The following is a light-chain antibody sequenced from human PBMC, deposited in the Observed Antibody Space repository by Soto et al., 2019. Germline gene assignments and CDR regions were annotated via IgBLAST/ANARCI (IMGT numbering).Light chain of an antibody. V-gene: IGKV1-17*01. CDR2: AAS. CDR3: LQYNSYPFS. CDR1: QDIGNA. J-gene: IGKJ3*01. Sequence: DIQMTQSPSSLSASVGDRVTITWRASQDIGNALGWYQQKPGKAPKRLIYAASSLQSGVPSRFSGSGSGTEFTLTISSLQPEDFATYYCLQYNSYPFSFGPGTKVDIK.